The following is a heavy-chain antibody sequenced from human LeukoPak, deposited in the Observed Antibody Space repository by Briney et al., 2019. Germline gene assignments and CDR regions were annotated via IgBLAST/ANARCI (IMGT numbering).Heavy chain of an antibody. CDR1: GGSFSGHY. CDR3: ARVVGRYYKVDF. CDR2: VNHSGDT. J-gene: IGHJ4*02. D-gene: IGHD1-26*01. Sequence: SETPSLTCAVYGGSFSGHYWSWFRQPPGEGLEWIAEVNHSGDTNYNPSLKSRVTISADTSKNQFSLKLSSVTAADTAVYYCARVVGRYYKVDFWGQGTLVTVSS. V-gene: IGHV4-34*01.